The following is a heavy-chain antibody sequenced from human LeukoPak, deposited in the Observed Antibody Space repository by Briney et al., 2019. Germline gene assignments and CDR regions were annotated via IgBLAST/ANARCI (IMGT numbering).Heavy chain of an antibody. D-gene: IGHD1-26*01. CDR3: AISSIVGVFDY. CDR2: IYHSGST. CDR1: GYSISSGYY. Sequence: SETLSLTCAVSGYSISSGYYWGWIRQPPEKGLEWIGTIYHSGSTYYNPSLKSRVTISVDTSKNQFSLRLTSVTAADTAVYYCAISSIVGVFDYWGQGTLVTVSS. J-gene: IGHJ4*02. V-gene: IGHV4-38-2*01.